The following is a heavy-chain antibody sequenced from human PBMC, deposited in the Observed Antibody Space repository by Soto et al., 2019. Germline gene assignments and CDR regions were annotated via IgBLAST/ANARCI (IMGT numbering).Heavy chain of an antibody. CDR2: ISSSGDST. CDR1: GFTFSDYY. Sequence: QVQVVESVGGLVKPGGSLRLSCSASGFTFSDYYMSWIRKAPGKGLEWVSFISSSGDSTKYADSVKGRFTISRDNAKNSLYLQLNRLRAEDTAVYYCARGGVKGTTSRGQVYNWGQGTLVTVSS. D-gene: IGHD1-7*01. CDR3: ARGGVKGTTSRGQVYN. J-gene: IGHJ4*02. V-gene: IGHV3-11*06.